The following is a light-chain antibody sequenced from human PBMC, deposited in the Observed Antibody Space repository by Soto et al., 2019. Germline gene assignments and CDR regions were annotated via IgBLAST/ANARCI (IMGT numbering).Light chain of an antibody. Sequence: SVLTQPHSVSGSPGQSVTISCTGTSVDVGAYDFVSWYQQHPGKAPKLLIYVVSGRPSGVPDRFSGSKSGNAASLTISGLQAEDEADYYCSSYTSSNTYVFGTGTKVTVL. CDR2: VVS. CDR1: SVDVGAYDF. CDR3: SSYTSSNTYV. V-gene: IGLV2-11*01. J-gene: IGLJ1*01.